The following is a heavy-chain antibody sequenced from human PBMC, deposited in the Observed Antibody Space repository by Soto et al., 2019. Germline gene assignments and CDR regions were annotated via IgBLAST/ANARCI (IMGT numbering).Heavy chain of an antibody. V-gene: IGHV1-18*04. CDR2: ISAYDGNT. D-gene: IGHD4-17*01. CDR3: ARVNYYGDYAVWFDP. J-gene: IGHJ5*02. Sequence: ASVKVSCKASGYTFTSYGISWVRQAPVQGLEWMGWISAYDGNTNYAQKLQGRVTMTTDTSKSTAYMELRSLRSDDTAVYYCARVNYYGDYAVWFDPSRQGTLVTVS. CDR1: GYTFTSYG.